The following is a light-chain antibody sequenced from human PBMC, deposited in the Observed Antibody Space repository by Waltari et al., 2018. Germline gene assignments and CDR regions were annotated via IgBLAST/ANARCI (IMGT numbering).Light chain of an antibody. Sequence: QSVLTQPPSVSEAPRQRVTISCSGSSSNTGNHPVNWYQQPPGKAPKLLIYYDDLLPSGVSDRFSGSKSGTSASLAISGLQSEDEADYYCAAWDDSLNGPVFGGGTKLTVL. CDR2: YDD. V-gene: IGLV1-36*01. CDR1: SSNTGNHP. CDR3: AAWDDSLNGPV. J-gene: IGLJ3*02.